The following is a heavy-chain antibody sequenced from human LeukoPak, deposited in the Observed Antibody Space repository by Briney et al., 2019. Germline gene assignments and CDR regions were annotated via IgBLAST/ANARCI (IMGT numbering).Heavy chain of an antibody. CDR3: ARPLRFGDTSAYRALDI. CDR2: IKPDGSEK. J-gene: IGHJ3*02. CDR1: GFTFSNYW. D-gene: IGHD3-22*01. V-gene: IGHV3-7*01. Sequence: GGSLRLSCAASGFTFSNYWMEWVRQVPGKGLEWVGNIKPDGSEKNCVDSVKGRFTISRDNARNSLYLQMDNVRAEDTAVYYCARPLRFGDTSAYRALDIWAKGHWSASLQ.